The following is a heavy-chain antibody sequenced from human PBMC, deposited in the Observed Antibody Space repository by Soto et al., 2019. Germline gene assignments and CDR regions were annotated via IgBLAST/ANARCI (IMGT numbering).Heavy chain of an antibody. CDR2: IYYSGST. D-gene: IGHD5-12*01. V-gene: IGHV4-30-4*01. CDR3: ARDVVATIRGDHYFDY. J-gene: IGHJ4*02. CDR1: GASTSRGDNS. Sequence: QVQLQEWGPGLVNPSQPLSLTCPVSGASTSRGDNSWNWTPRPPGQGLGWIGYIYYSGSTDYNPSLQNRVTISVDTSKNLVSLKLSSVTAADTAVYYRARDVVATIRGDHYFDYWGQGALVTVSS.